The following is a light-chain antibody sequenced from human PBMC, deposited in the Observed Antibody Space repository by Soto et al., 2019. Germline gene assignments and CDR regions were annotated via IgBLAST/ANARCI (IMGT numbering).Light chain of an antibody. J-gene: IGLJ3*02. CDR1: SSNIGSNY. Sequence: QSVLTQPPSASGTPGQRVTISCSGSSSNIGSNYLYWYQQLPGTAPKLLIYSNNQRPSGVPDRFSGSKSGTSASLAISGLRSEDEADYYCAAWDDSLSGNWVFGGGTQLTVL. CDR2: SNN. V-gene: IGLV1-47*02. CDR3: AAWDDSLSGNWV.